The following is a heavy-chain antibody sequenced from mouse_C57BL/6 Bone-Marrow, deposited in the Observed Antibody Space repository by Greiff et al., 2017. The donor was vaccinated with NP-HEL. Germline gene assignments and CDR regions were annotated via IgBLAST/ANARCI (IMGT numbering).Heavy chain of an antibody. Sequence: QVQLKESGAELVRPGTSVKVSCKASGYAFTNYLIEWVKQRPGQGLEWIGVINPGSGGTNYNEKFKGKATLTADKSSSTAYMQLSSLTSEDSAVYFCARHGSSWYFDVWGTGTTVTVSS. J-gene: IGHJ1*03. CDR1: GYAFTNYL. CDR2: INPGSGGT. CDR3: ARHGSSWYFDV. V-gene: IGHV1-54*01. D-gene: IGHD1-1*01.